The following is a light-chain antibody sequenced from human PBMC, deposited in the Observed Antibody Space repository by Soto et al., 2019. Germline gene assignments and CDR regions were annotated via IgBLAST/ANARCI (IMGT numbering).Light chain of an antibody. CDR2: GAS. CDR1: QSVSSTY. V-gene: IGKV3-20*01. Sequence: EIVLTQSPGTLSLSPGERATLSCRASQSVSSTYIAWYQQNPGRAPRLLIYGASSRATGIPDRFSGSGSGTDFTLTISRLEPEDFAVYFCQQYGRSPPFTFGQGTKWISN. J-gene: IGKJ2*01. CDR3: QQYGRSPPFT.